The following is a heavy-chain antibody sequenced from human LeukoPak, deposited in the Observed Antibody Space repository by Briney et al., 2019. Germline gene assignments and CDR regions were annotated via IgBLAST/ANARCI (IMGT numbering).Heavy chain of an antibody. J-gene: IGHJ4*02. Sequence: GGSLRLSCAASGFTFSSYSMSWVRQAPGKGLEWVANIKQDGSEKYYVDSVKGRFTISRDNAKNSLYLQMNSLRAEDTAVYYCARESGGAGTEKRGYFDYWGQGILVTVSS. CDR2: IKQDGSEK. CDR3: ARESGGAGTEKRGYFDY. D-gene: IGHD6-13*01. CDR1: GFTFSSYS. V-gene: IGHV3-7*01.